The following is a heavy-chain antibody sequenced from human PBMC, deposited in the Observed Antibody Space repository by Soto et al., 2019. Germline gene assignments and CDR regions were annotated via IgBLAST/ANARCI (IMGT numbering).Heavy chain of an antibody. CDR1: GYSFTDYH. CDR3: ARGHSTDCSNGVCSFFYNHEMDV. V-gene: IGHV1-2*04. Sequence: GAVKVSCKASGYSFTDYHIHWVRQAPGQGLEGLGRINPKSGGTSTAQKFQGWVTMTRDRSISTVYMELTRLRSDDTAVYFCARGHSTDCSNGVCSFFYNHEMDVWGQGTTVTVSS. CDR2: INPKSGGT. D-gene: IGHD2-8*01. J-gene: IGHJ6*02.